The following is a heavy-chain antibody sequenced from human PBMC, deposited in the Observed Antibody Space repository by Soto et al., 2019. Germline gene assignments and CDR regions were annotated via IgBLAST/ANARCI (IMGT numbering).Heavy chain of an antibody. Sequence: SETLSLTCTVSGGSISSYYWSWIRQPPGKGLEWIGYIYYSGSTNYNPSLKSRVTISVDTSKNQFSLKLSSVTAADTAVYYCARGYCSSTSCYSLNWFDPWGQGTLVTVSS. J-gene: IGHJ5*02. D-gene: IGHD2-2*01. V-gene: IGHV4-59*01. CDR3: ARGYCSSTSCYSLNWFDP. CDR2: IYYSGST. CDR1: GGSISSYY.